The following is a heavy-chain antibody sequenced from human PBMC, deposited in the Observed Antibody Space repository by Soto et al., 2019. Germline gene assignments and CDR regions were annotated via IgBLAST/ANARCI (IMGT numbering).Heavy chain of an antibody. CDR1: GGPLSPRRYY. D-gene: IGHD2-2*01. CDR3: ARDGSSTANWLDP. Sequence: TSETLPPRGLVAGGPLSPRRYYLTRIRPHPGKGLEWIGYIYHTGTTYYNPSLKSRVSVSLDMVKNEFSLNLASVTAADTAVYYCARDGSSTANWLDPWGQATWVTVSA. J-gene: IGHJ5*02. CDR2: IYHTGTT. V-gene: IGHV4-31*02.